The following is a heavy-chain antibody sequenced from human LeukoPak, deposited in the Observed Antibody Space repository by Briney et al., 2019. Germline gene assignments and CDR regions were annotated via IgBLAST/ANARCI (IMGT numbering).Heavy chain of an antibody. CDR1: GFTVSSNH. J-gene: IGHJ5*02. CDR3: ARASSTWGNWFDP. Sequence: GGSLRLSCAASGFTVSSNHMTWVRQAPGKGLEWVSMIYSNGNIYYADSVKGRFTISRDNSKNTLYLQMNSLRAEDTAVYYCARASSTWGNWFDPWGQGTLVTVSS. D-gene: IGHD6-13*01. CDR2: IYSNGNI. V-gene: IGHV3-66*01.